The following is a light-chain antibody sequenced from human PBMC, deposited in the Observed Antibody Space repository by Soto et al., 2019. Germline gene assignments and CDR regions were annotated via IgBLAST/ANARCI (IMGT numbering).Light chain of an antibody. V-gene: IGLV2-14*01. Sequence: QSVLTQPASVSGSPGQSITISCTGTSSDVGGYNYVSWYQQHPGKAPKLMIYEVSNRPSGVSNRFSGSKSDNTASLTISGLQAEHEADYYCSSYTSSSTAVFGTGTKVTVL. CDR3: SSYTSSSTAV. CDR2: EVS. J-gene: IGLJ1*01. CDR1: SSDVGGYNY.